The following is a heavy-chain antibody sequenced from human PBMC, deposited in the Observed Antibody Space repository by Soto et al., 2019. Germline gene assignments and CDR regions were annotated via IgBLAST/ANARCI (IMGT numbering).Heavy chain of an antibody. D-gene: IGHD3-16*01. V-gene: IGHV3-15*01. CDR3: NTDPTGTYGRGSYYLYSPDY. J-gene: IGHJ4*02. Sequence: GGSLILSCAASGFTFSNAWMSWVRQAPGKGLEWVGRIKSKTDGGTTDYAAPVKGRFTISRDDSKNTLYLQMNSLKTEDTAVYYCNTDPTGTYGRGSYYLYSPDYWGQGTLVPVSS. CDR2: IKSKTDGGTT. CDR1: GFTFSNAW.